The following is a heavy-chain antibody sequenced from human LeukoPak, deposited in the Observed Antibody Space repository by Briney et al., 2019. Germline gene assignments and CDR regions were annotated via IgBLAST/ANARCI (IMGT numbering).Heavy chain of an antibody. CDR2: ISGSGGST. J-gene: IGHJ5*02. CDR1: GFTFSSYA. Sequence: PGGSLRLSCAASGFTFSSYAMSWVRQAPGKGLEWVSGISGSGGSTYYADSVKGRFTISRDNSKNTLYLQMNSLRADDTAVYYCAKDQWELPSNWFDPWGQGTLVTVSS. D-gene: IGHD1-26*01. V-gene: IGHV3-23*01. CDR3: AKDQWELPSNWFDP.